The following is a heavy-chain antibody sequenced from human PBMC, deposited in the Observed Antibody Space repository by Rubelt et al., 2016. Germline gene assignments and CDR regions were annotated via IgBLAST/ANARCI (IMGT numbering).Heavy chain of an antibody. CDR3: AQDGVYGMDV. V-gene: IGHV1-2*06. Sequence: QVQLVQSGAEVKKPGSSVKVSCRAPGYRFTGPYMPWVRQAPGQGLEWMGRIHPTSGGTNYAQKFQVRVTMTRDTSIRIAYGELSRLISDDTAVYYCAQDGVYGMDVWGQGTTVTVSS. J-gene: IGHJ6*02. D-gene: IGHD2-8*01. CDR2: IHPTSGGT. CDR1: GYRFTGPY.